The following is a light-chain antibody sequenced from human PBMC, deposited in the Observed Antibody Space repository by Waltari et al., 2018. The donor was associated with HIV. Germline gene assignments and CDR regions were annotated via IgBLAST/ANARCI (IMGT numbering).Light chain of an antibody. CDR1: IIAATKS. CDR3: QVWDGRGDPVI. V-gene: IGLV3-21*02. CDR2: DER. Sequence: SFVSTQPPPLSTAPGLTARITCAGNIIAATKSLHGYRLNPGQAPVVVIYDERDRPSGIPDRFSGSSSGDTATLTISRAEAGDEADYYCQVWDGRGDPVIFGGGTKLAVV. J-gene: IGLJ2*01.